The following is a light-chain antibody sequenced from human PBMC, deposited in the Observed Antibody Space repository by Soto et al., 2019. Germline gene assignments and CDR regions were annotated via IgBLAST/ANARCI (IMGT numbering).Light chain of an antibody. Sequence: EIVLTQSPGTLSLSPGERATLSCRASQSVSSSYLAWYQQKPGQAPRLLIYGASSRATGIPDRFNGSGSGTDFTLTISRLXPEDFAVYYCQQYGSSPTWTFGQGTKVDIK. V-gene: IGKV3-20*01. CDR1: QSVSSSY. CDR2: GAS. J-gene: IGKJ1*01. CDR3: QQYGSSPTWT.